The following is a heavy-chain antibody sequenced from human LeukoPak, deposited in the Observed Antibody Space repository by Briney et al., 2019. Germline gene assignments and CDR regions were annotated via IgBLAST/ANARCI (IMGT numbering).Heavy chain of an antibody. CDR2: ISSSSSYI. D-gene: IGHD2-2*01. CDR3: ADIGVGPAEMGT. CDR1: GFTFSRYS. J-gene: IGHJ5*02. Sequence: PVGSLRLSXAASGFTFSRYSMNWVRQAPGQGLEWVSSISSSSSYIYYTASVKGRFTISRDNAKNSLYLQMNSLRAADTAVYYCADIGVGPAEMGTWGQGTLVTVSS. V-gene: IGHV3-21*01.